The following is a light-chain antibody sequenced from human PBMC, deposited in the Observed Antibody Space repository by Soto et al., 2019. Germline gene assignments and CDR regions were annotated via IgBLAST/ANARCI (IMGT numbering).Light chain of an antibody. J-gene: IGLJ2*01. V-gene: IGLV1-44*01. CDR2: RDN. CDR3: SAWDDSIYGPV. CDR1: SSDIGTNP. Sequence: QAVVTQPPSASGTPGERVAISCSGGSSDIGTNPVNWYLHLPGAAPKLLIYRDNQRPSGVPDRFSGSKSGTSASLTISGLQSGDEADYFCSAWDDSIYGPVFGGGTKLTVL.